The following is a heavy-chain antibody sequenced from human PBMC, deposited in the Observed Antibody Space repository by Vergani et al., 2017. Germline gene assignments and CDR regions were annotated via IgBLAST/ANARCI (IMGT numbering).Heavy chain of an antibody. CDR1: GFTFTNFA. CDR3: AKDNVPGYYDSSGYCDY. V-gene: IGHV3-23*01. Sequence: EVQLLESGGNLVQPGGSLRLSCAASGFTFTNFAMTWVRQAPGEGLEWVSGISGSGGFTYYADSVKGRFTISSDNAKNTMCLPMNNLRAEDTAVYYCAKDNVPGYYDSSGYCDYWGQGTLVTVSS. D-gene: IGHD3-22*01. CDR2: ISGSGGFT. J-gene: IGHJ4*02.